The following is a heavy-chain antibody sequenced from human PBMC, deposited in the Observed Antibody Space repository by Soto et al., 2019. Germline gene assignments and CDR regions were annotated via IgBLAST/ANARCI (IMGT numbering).Heavy chain of an antibody. D-gene: IGHD4-17*01. J-gene: IGHJ6*02. CDR3: AREKTTVTQYYYYYGMDV. V-gene: IGHV1-8*01. CDR1: GYTFTSYD. CDR2: MNPNSGNT. Sequence: QVQLVQSGAEVKKPGASVKVSCKASGYTFTSYDINWVRQATGQGLEWMGWMNPNSGNTGYAQKFQGRVTMTRNTSISTAYMELSSLRSEDTAVYCCAREKTTVTQYYYYYGMDVWGQGTTVTVSS.